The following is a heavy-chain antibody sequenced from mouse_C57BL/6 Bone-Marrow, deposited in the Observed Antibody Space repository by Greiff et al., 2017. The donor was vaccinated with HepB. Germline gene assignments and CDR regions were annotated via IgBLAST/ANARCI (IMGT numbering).Heavy chain of an antibody. J-gene: IGHJ1*03. V-gene: IGHV4-1*01. CDR3: ANGSSYWYFDV. CDR2: INPDSSTI. CDR1: GIDFSRYW. Sequence: VQLKQSGGGLVQPGGSLKLSCAASGIDFSRYWMSWVRRAPGKGLEWIGEINPDSSTINYAPSLKDKFIISRDNAKNTLYLQMSKVRSEDTALYYCANGSSYWYFDVWGTGTTVTVSS. D-gene: IGHD1-1*01.